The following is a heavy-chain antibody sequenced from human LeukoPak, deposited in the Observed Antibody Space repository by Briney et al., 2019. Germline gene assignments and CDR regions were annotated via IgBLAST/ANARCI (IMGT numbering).Heavy chain of an antibody. CDR3: ARWRVIPAAGIDY. J-gene: IGHJ4*02. V-gene: IGHV4-34*01. CDR1: GGSFSGYY. Sequence: SETLSLTCAVYGGSFSGYYWSWIRQPPGKGLEWIGEINHSGSTNYNPSLKSRVTISVDTSKNQFSLKLSSVTAADTAVYYCARWRVIPAAGIDYWGQGTLVTVSS. D-gene: IGHD6-13*01. CDR2: INHSGST.